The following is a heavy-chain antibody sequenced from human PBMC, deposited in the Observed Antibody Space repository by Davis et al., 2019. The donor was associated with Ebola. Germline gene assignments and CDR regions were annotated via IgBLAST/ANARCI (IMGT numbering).Heavy chain of an antibody. CDR1: GNSFTSHW. CDR3: ARQVAARGYFDY. V-gene: IGHV5-51*01. Sequence: GESLKISCKDSGNSFTSHWIGWVRQMPGKGLEWMGIIYTGDSDTRYSPSFRGQVTISADKSIKTAFLQWRSLKASDTAMYYCARQVAARGYFDYWGQGTLVTVSS. D-gene: IGHD6-6*01. J-gene: IGHJ4*02. CDR2: IYTGDSDT.